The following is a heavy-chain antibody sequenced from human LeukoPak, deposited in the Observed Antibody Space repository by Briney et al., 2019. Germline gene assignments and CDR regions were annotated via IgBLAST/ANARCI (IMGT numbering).Heavy chain of an antibody. CDR3: TTGITMVRGVIHLIDY. V-gene: IGHV3-15*01. Sequence: GVPLRLLCGAWGFIHSNVWMRWLREARGGALVGVGRIKSKTDSGRTDYAAPMKGRFTISRDDSKNTLYLQMNSLKTEDTAVYYCTTGITMVRGVIHLIDYWGQGTLVTVSS. D-gene: IGHD3-10*01. CDR2: IKSKTDSGRT. CDR1: GFIHSNVW. J-gene: IGHJ4*02.